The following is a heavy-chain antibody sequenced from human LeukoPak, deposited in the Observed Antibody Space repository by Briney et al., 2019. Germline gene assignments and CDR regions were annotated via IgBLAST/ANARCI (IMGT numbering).Heavy chain of an antibody. V-gene: IGHV3-74*01. Sequence: GGSLRLSCAASGFTFSSYWMHWVRQAPGKGLVWVSRINSDGSSTSYADSVKGRFTVSRDNAKNTLYLQMNSLRAEDTAVYYCARVQGHPPNGLDIWGQGTMVTVSS. CDR2: INSDGSST. CDR1: GFTFSSYW. CDR3: ARVQGHPPNGLDI. D-gene: IGHD2-8*01. J-gene: IGHJ3*02.